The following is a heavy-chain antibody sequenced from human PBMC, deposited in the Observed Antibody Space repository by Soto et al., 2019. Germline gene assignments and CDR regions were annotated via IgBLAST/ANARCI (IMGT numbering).Heavy chain of an antibody. D-gene: IGHD4-17*01. CDR2: IYYSGST. CDR1: GGSISSGGYY. CDR3: GRHISTVASHLGY. Sequence: QVPLHESGPGLVKPSQTLSLTCTVSGGSISSGGYYWSWIRQHPGKVLEWIGYIYYSGSTFHNPSHRSRVTLAVDTSKNHFPQKLNSVPAADTAGYYCGRHISTVASHLGYWDHRNLVTVSS. V-gene: IGHV4-31*03. J-gene: IGHJ4*01.